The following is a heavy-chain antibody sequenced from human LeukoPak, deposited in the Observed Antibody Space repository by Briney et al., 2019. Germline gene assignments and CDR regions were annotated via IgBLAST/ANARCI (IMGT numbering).Heavy chain of an antibody. D-gene: IGHD6-19*01. CDR1: GFTFSSYC. Sequence: PGGSLRLSCAASGFTFSSYCMTWVRQAPGKGLEWVANIKQDGSEKNYVDAVKGRFTISRDNAKNSLYLQMNSLRAEDTAVYYCARDSGWYAITYWGQGTLVTVSS. CDR2: IKQDGSEK. V-gene: IGHV3-7*01. J-gene: IGHJ4*02. CDR3: ARDSGWYAITY.